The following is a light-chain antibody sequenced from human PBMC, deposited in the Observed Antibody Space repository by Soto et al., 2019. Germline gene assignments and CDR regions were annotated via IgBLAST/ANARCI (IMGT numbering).Light chain of an antibody. V-gene: IGKV3-20*01. CDR1: QSVSSSY. CDR2: GAS. CDR3: QQYGRSPRFT. Sequence: EIVLTQSPGTLSLSPGERATLSCRASQSVSSSYLAWYQQKPGQAPRLLIYGASSRDTGIPDRFSGSGSGTDCTLTISRLEPADFAVYYCQQYGRSPRFTFGPGTKVDSK. J-gene: IGKJ3*01.